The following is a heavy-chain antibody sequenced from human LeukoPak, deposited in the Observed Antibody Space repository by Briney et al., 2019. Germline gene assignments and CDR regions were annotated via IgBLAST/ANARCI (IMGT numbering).Heavy chain of an antibody. CDR1: GFTFDDYA. CDR3: ARAHRGSYFFPVGAFDI. CDR2: IDWNSGSI. V-gene: IGHV3-9*01. J-gene: IGHJ3*02. D-gene: IGHD1-26*01. Sequence: PGGSLRLSCAASGFTFDDYAMHWVRQAPGKGLEWVSGIDWNSGSIGYAVSVKGRFTISRDNAKNSLYLQMNSLRAEDTAVYYCARAHRGSYFFPVGAFDIWGQGTMVTVSS.